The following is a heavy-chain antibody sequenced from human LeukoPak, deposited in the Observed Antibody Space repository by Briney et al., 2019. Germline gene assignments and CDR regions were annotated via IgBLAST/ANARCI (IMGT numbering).Heavy chain of an antibody. CDR2: IYYHENT. CDR1: GFTFSSHG. Sequence: PGGTLRLSCAASGFTFSSHGMNWIRQPPGKGLEWIGSIYYHENTYYNSSLKSRVTISVDTSKNQFSLKLNSVTAADTAVYFCARRAYSAAYWKHFDYWGQGTLVTVSS. CDR3: ARRAYSAAYWKHFDY. V-gene: IGHV4-39*01. J-gene: IGHJ4*02. D-gene: IGHD1-1*01.